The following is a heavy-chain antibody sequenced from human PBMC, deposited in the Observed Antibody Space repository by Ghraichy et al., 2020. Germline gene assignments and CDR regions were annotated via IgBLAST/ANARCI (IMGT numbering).Heavy chain of an antibody. Sequence: LSLTCAASGFTFSTYGMSWVRQAPGKGLEWVSAISGSAGSTYYADSVKGRFSISRDNSKITLYLQMNSLRAEDTAVYYCAKVAAFLDTATFDYWGQGTLVTVSS. CDR3: AKVAAFLDTATFDY. V-gene: IGHV3-23*01. CDR1: GFTFSTYG. J-gene: IGHJ4*02. CDR2: ISGSAGST. D-gene: IGHD5-18*01.